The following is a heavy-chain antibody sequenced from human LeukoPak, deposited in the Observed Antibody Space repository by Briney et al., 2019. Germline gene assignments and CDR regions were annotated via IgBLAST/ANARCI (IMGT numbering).Heavy chain of an antibody. V-gene: IGHV3-23*01. J-gene: IGHJ6*02. D-gene: IGHD5-18*01. CDR2: ISSNGGGT. Sequence: GGSLRLSCAASGLTFSSYAMSWVRQAPGKGLEWVSAISSNGGGTYYADSVKGRFTISRDNAKNSLYLQMNSLRAEDTAVYYCARGGNTAANYYYNGMDVWGQGTTVTASS. CDR1: GLTFSSYA. CDR3: ARGGNTAANYYYNGMDV.